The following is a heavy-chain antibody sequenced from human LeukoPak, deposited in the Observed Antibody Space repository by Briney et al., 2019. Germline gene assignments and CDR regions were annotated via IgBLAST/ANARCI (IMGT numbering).Heavy chain of an antibody. CDR2: IIPIFGTA. CDR3: AAAHDYYDSSGYYAA. J-gene: IGHJ5*02. V-gene: IGHV1-69*05. Sequence: ASVKVSCKASGGTFSSYAISWVRQAPGQGLEWMGGIIPIFGTANYAQKFQGGVTITTDESTSTAYMELSSLRSEDTAVYYCAAAHDYYDSSGYYAAWGQGTLVTVSS. D-gene: IGHD3-22*01. CDR1: GGTFSSYA.